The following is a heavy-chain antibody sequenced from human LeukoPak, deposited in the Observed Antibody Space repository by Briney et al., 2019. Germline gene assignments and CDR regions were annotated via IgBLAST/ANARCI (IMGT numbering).Heavy chain of an antibody. Sequence: PSETLSLTCTVSGXSISSSRYYWGWIRQPPGKGLEWIGSIYYSGSTYYNTSLKSRVTISVDTSKNQFSLKLSSVIAADTAVYYCARALVVVITDWGQGTLVTVSS. V-gene: IGHV4-39*01. CDR3: ARALVVVITD. J-gene: IGHJ4*02. D-gene: IGHD3-22*01. CDR1: GXSISSSRYY. CDR2: IYYSGST.